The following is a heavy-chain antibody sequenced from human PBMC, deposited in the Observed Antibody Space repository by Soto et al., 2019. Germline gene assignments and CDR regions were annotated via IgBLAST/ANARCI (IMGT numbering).Heavy chain of an antibody. CDR3: ARNGPVYGMDV. CDR1: GGSISTNTYS. Sequence: QLHLQESGSGLVRPSQTLSLTCSVSGGSISTNTYSWNWIRQPPGKGLEWIAYIYASGTAYYNPSLKSRVTISIDRSENQFSLRLGSVTAADTAVYYCARNGPVYGMDVWGQGTTVTVSS. CDR2: IYASGTA. V-gene: IGHV4-30-2*01. J-gene: IGHJ6*02.